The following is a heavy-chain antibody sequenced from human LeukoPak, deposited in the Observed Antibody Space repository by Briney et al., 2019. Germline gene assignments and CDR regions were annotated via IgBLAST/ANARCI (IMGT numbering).Heavy chain of an antibody. D-gene: IGHD3-22*01. CDR3: ARDGSGYYDSSGYYYLDAFDI. J-gene: IGHJ3*02. CDR2: IYTSGST. Sequence: ETLSLTCTVSGGSISSYYWSWIRQPAGKGLEWIGRIYTSGSTNYNPSLKSRVTMSVDTSKNQFSLKLSSVTAADTAVYYCARDGSGYYDSSGYYYLDAFDIWGQGTMVTVSS. V-gene: IGHV4-4*07. CDR1: GGSISSYY.